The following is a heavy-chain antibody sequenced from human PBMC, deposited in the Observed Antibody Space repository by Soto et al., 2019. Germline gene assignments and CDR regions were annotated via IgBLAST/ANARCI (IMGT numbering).Heavy chain of an antibody. CDR2: MPSRGRP. D-gene: IGHD5-12*01. Sequence: QVQLRESGPGLVKPSQTLSLTCSVSGASVAGGSYYRSWVRQPPGKGLEWIGYMPSRGRPFYNPSLTSRGTISADTSKNQLSLQLTSVTAADTAVYYCARDTYSGYDFGLWGQGTLVTVSS. CDR3: ARDTYSGYDFGL. J-gene: IGHJ5*02. V-gene: IGHV4-30-4*01. CDR1: GASVAGGSYY.